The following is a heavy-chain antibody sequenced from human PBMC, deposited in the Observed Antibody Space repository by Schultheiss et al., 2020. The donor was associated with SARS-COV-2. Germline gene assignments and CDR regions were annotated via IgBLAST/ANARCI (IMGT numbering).Heavy chain of an antibody. Sequence: SETLSLTCSVSGASINRGGFYWRWIRQPAGKGLEWIGRIYTSGSTNYNPSLKSRVTISVDTSKNQFSLKLSSVTAADTAVYYCARHGGYTYGYDYWGQGTVVTVSS. CDR1: GASINRGGFY. V-gene: IGHV4-61*02. CDR3: ARHGGYTYGYDY. D-gene: IGHD5-18*01. CDR2: IYTSGST. J-gene: IGHJ4*02.